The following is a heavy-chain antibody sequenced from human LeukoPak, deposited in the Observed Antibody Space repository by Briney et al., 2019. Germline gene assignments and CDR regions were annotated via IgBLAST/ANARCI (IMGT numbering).Heavy chain of an antibody. CDR2: ISYDGSNK. D-gene: IGHD3-22*01. CDR3: ARDSSRSGSYFGYFDY. V-gene: IGHV3-30*04. CDR1: GFTFSSYA. J-gene: IGHJ4*02. Sequence: GRSLRLSCAASGFTFSSYAMHWVRQAPGKGLEWVAVISYDGSNKYYADSVKGRFTISRDNSKNTLYLQMNSLRAEDTAVYYCARDSSRSGSYFGYFDYWGQGTLVTVSS.